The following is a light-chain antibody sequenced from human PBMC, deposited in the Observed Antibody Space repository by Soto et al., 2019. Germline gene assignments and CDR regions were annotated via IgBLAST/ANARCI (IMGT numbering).Light chain of an antibody. CDR3: LQDYDYPYT. J-gene: IGKJ2*01. CDR2: AAS. V-gene: IGKV1-6*01. CDR1: QGIRDD. Sequence: AIQMTQSPSSLSASVGDRVTISCRASQGIRDDLGWYQQKPGKAPKLLIYAASNLQSGVPSRFSGSGSGTDFTLIISSLQPEDFATYYCLQDYDYPYTFGQGTKLEIK.